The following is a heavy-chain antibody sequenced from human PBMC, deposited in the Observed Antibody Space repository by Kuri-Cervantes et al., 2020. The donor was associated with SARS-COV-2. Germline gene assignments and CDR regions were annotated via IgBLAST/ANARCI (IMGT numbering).Heavy chain of an antibody. Sequence: GESLKISCAASGFTFSSYAMHWVRQAPGKGLEWVAVISYDGSNKYYADSVKGRFTISRDNSKNTLYLQMNSLRAEDTAVYYCARGTNIAAAGTLDYWGQGTLVTVSS. CDR2: ISYDGSNK. D-gene: IGHD6-13*01. V-gene: IGHV3-30-3*01. CDR3: ARGTNIAAAGTLDY. J-gene: IGHJ4*02. CDR1: GFTFSSYA.